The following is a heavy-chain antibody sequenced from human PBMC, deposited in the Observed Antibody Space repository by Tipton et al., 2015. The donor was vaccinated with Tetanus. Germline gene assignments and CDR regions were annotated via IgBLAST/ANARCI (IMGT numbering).Heavy chain of an antibody. Sequence: SLRLSCAASGFIFSNYAMSWVRQAPGKGLEWVSGISGSGGSTYYADSVEGRFTISRDNTRNTLYLQLNSLRADDTAIYYCAKRRDGYNSGSFDIWGQGTMVTVSS. CDR1: GFIFSNYA. CDR3: AKRRDGYNSGSFDI. J-gene: IGHJ3*02. CDR2: ISGSGGST. V-gene: IGHV3-23*01. D-gene: IGHD5-24*01.